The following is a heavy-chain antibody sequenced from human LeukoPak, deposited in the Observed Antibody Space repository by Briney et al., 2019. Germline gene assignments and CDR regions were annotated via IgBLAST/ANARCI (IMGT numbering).Heavy chain of an antibody. Sequence: GASVKVSCKASGYTLTSYGISLVRQAPGQGLEWMGWISAYNGNTNYAQKLQGRVTMTTDTSTSTAYMELRSLRSEDTAVYYCARDVAVAGTRRAFDIWGQGTMVTVSS. D-gene: IGHD6-19*01. CDR1: GYTLTSYG. CDR3: ARDVAVAGTRRAFDI. J-gene: IGHJ3*02. CDR2: ISAYNGNT. V-gene: IGHV1-18*01.